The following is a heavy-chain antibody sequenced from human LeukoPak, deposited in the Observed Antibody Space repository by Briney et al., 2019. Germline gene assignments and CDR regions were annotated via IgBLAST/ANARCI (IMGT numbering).Heavy chain of an antibody. CDR2: ISWDGGST. CDR1: GFTFNDYS. J-gene: IGHJ6*02. CDR3: ARARDGYGDYPYYYYYGMDV. Sequence: PGGSLRLSCAASGFTFNDYSMHWVRQGPGKGLEWVSVISWDGGSTSYADSVKGRFTISRDNSKNTLYLQMNSLRAEDTAVYYCARARDGYGDYPYYYYYGMDVWGQGTTVTVSS. D-gene: IGHD4-17*01. V-gene: IGHV3-43*01.